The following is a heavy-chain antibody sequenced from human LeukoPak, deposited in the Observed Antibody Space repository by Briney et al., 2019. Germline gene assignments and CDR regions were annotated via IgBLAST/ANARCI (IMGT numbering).Heavy chain of an antibody. CDR1: GYTFTSYG. D-gene: IGHD6-13*01. V-gene: IGHV1-69*05. J-gene: IGHJ5*02. Sequence: AASVKVSCKASGYTFTSYGISWVRQAPGQGLEWMGGIIPIFGAANYAQKFQGRVTITTDESTSTAYMELSSLRSEDTAVYYCARAPAAGTGYWFDPWGQGTLVTVSS. CDR3: ARAPAAGTGYWFDP. CDR2: IIPIFGAA.